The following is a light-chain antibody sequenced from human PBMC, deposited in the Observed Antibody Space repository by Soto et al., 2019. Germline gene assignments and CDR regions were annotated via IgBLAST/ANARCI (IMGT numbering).Light chain of an antibody. Sequence: QSALTQPASVSGSPGQSITISCTGTSSDVGSYKFVSWYQQHPGKAPKLMIYEGSKRPSGVSNRFSGSKSGNTASLTISGLQAEDEDDYYCCSYAGRSTLVFGGGTKVTVL. J-gene: IGLJ2*01. CDR3: CSYAGRSTLV. CDR2: EGS. V-gene: IGLV2-23*01. CDR1: SSDVGSYKF.